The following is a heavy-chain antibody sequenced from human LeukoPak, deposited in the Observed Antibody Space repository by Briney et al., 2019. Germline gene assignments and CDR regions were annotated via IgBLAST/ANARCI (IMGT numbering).Heavy chain of an antibody. CDR3: ARDSAYSAFDY. V-gene: IGHV3-7*03. Sequence: PGGSLRLSCAASGFAFSSSWMAWVRQAPGRGLEWVANMNPDGSTKNYVDSVRGRFTISGDNAKNSLYLQMNSLRADDTAVYYCARDSAYSAFDYWGQGTLVPVSS. CDR1: GFAFSSSW. CDR2: MNPDGSTK. D-gene: IGHD5-12*01. J-gene: IGHJ4*02.